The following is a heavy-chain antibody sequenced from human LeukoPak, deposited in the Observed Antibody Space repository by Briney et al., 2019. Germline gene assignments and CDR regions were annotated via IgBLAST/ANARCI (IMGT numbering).Heavy chain of an antibody. D-gene: IGHD3-10*01. CDR3: AREGLWFGESYYYYMDV. V-gene: IGHV3-7*01. J-gene: IGHJ6*03. CDR1: GFTFSSYW. CDR2: FKQDVSEK. Sequence: GGSLRLSCAASGFTFSSYWMSWVRQAPGKGLEWVANFKQDVSEKYYVDSVKGRFTISRDNAKNSLYLQMNSLRAEDTAVYYCAREGLWFGESYYYYMDVWGKGTTVTISS.